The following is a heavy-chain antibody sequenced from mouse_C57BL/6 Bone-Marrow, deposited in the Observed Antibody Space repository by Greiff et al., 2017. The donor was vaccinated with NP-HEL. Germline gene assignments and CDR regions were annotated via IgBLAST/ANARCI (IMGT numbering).Heavy chain of an antibody. CDR2: IDPEDGET. D-gene: IGHD2-3*01. CDR1: GFNINDYY. CDR3: ARWDMKMAY. J-gene: IGHJ3*01. Sequence: EVQLQQSGAELVKPGASVTLSCTASGFNINDYYMHWVKQRTEQGLEWIGRIDPEDGETKYAPKFQGKATITADTSSNTAYLQLSSLTSEDTAVYYCARWDMKMAYWGQGTLVTVSA. V-gene: IGHV14-2*01.